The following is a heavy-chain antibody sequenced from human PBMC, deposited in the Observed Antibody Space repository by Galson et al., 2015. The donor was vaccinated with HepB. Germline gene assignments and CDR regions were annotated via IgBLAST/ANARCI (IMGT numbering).Heavy chain of an antibody. V-gene: IGHV3-30-3*01. CDR1: GFTFGSYA. Sequence: SLRLSCAASGFTFGSYAMHWVRQAPGKGLEWVAVISYDGSNKYYADSVKGRFTISRDNSKNTLYLQMNSLRAEDTAVYYCARDGKEYRWNYYGMDVWGQGTTVTVSS. J-gene: IGHJ6*02. CDR2: ISYDGSNK. D-gene: IGHD2-2*01. CDR3: ARDGKEYRWNYYGMDV.